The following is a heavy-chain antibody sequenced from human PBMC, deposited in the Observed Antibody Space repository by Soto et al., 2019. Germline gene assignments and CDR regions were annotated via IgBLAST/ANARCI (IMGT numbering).Heavy chain of an antibody. CDR1: GFTFSNAW. CDR3: TTGSVVTRGSYFDY. V-gene: IGHV3-15*01. Sequence: EVRLVESGGGLVKPGGSLRLSCAASGFTFSNAWMSWVRQAPGKGLEWVGRIKSKTDGGTTDYAAPVKGRFTISRDDSKNTLYLQMNSLKTEDTAVYYCTTGSVVTRGSYFDYWGQGTLVTVSS. J-gene: IGHJ4*02. CDR2: IKSKTDGGTT. D-gene: IGHD3-22*01.